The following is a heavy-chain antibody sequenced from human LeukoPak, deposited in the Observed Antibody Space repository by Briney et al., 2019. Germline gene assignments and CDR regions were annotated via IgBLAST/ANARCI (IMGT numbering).Heavy chain of an antibody. CDR3: ARERSIREFGMDV. CDR1: GGSISSYY. J-gene: IGHJ6*02. V-gene: IGHV4-59*01. CDR2: IYYSGST. Sequence: PSETLSLTCTVSGGSISSYYWSWIRQPPGKGLEWIGYIYYSGSTNYNPSLKSRVTISVDTSKNQFSLKLSSVTAADTAVYYCARERSIREFGMDVWGQGTTVTVSS. D-gene: IGHD3-10*01.